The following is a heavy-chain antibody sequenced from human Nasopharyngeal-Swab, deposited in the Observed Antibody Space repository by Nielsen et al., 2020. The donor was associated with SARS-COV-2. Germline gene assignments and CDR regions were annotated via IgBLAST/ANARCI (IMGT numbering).Heavy chain of an antibody. D-gene: IGHD3-3*01. CDR3: ARGARSPSGSFDFWNARYYYYYYMDV. CDR2: INQSGST. Sequence: SETLFLTCAVFGGSFSDDYWGWVRQPPGKGLEWIGEINQSGSTNYNPSLKSRLSMSVDTSKNQFSLKLSSMTAADTAVYYCARGARSPSGSFDFWNARYYYYYYMDVWGKGTTVTVSS. CDR1: GGSFSDDY. V-gene: IGHV4-34*01. J-gene: IGHJ6*03.